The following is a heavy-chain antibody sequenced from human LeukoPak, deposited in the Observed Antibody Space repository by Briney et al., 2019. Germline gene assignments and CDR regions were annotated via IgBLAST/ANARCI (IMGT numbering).Heavy chain of an antibody. CDR2: VNSGGDAT. J-gene: IGHJ4*02. D-gene: IGHD4-17*01. CDR1: GFTFSIHN. V-gene: IGHV3-48*04. Sequence: GGSLRLSCAASGFTFSIHNMDWVRQAPGKGLEWISYVNSGGDATHYAGSVKGRFTISRDDAKNSLYMQMNSLTAEDTAVYYCARGAGRYGDYRDYWGQGTLVTVSS. CDR3: ARGAGRYGDYRDY.